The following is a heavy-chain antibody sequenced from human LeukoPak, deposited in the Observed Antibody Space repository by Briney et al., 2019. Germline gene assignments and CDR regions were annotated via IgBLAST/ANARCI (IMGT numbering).Heavy chain of an antibody. D-gene: IGHD4-23*01. Sequence: GGSLRLSCAASGFTFSIYAMSWVRQAPGKGLEWVSAISGSGGSTYYADSVKGRFTISRDNSKNTLYLQMNSLRAEDTAVYYCAKSPSPTVVTYFDYWGQGTLVTVSS. V-gene: IGHV3-23*01. CDR3: AKSPSPTVVTYFDY. J-gene: IGHJ4*02. CDR2: ISGSGGST. CDR1: GFTFSIYA.